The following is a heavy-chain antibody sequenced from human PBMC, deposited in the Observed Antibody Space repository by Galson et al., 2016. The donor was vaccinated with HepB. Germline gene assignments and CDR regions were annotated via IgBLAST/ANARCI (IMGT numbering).Heavy chain of an antibody. CDR1: GYSFTTSY. CDR3: ARDRGLPGIGDALDV. V-gene: IGHV1-46*01. D-gene: IGHD1-26*01. J-gene: IGHJ3*01. Sequence: SVKVSCKASGYSFTTSYIHWVRQAPGQGLEWMGIVNPSVGITNYAQKFQGRVTMTRVTSTSTVYMELSSLRSEDTAVYYCARDRGLPGIGDALDVWGQGTKVTVSS. CDR2: VNPSVGIT.